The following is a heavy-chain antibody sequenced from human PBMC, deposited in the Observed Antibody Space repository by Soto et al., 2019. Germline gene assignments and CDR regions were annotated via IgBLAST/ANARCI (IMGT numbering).Heavy chain of an antibody. D-gene: IGHD3-3*01. V-gene: IGHV4-34*01. CDR1: GGSFSGYY. CDR3: ARDQIFGVVNHNYHYGMDV. J-gene: IGHJ6*02. Sequence: PSETLSLTCAVCGGSFSGYYWSWIRQPPGKGLEWIGEINHSGSTNYNPSLKSRVTISVDTSKNEFSLKLSSVTDADTAVYCCARDQIFGVVNHNYHYGMDVWGQETRVTVSS. CDR2: INHSGST.